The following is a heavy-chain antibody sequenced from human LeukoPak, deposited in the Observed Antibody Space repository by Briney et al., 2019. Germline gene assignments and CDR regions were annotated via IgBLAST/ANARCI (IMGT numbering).Heavy chain of an antibody. V-gene: IGHV4-31*03. J-gene: IGHJ3*02. CDR3: GRNILGSDTFDI. CDR1: GVSISSGGHY. Sequence: KASQTLSFTCTVSGVSISSGGHYWSWIRQHPGRGLEWIGYIYFSGSTYYNPSLKSRVTISLDTSKNQFSLKLNSVTAAGTAIYYCGRNILGSDTFDIWGQGTLVTVSS. CDR2: IYFSGST. D-gene: IGHD3-9*01.